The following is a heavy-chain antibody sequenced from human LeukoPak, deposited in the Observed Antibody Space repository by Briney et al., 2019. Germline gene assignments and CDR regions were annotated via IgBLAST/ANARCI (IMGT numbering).Heavy chain of an antibody. V-gene: IGHV1-69*01. CDR3: ARSGRKIVVVPAAILDYFDY. CDR1: GGTFSSYA. J-gene: IGHJ4*02. Sequence: ASVKVSCKASGGTFSSYAISWVRQAPGQGLGWMGGIIPIFGTANYAQKFQGRVTITADESTSTAYMELSSLRSEDTAVYYCARSGRKIVVVPAAILDYFDYWGQGTLVTVSS. D-gene: IGHD2-2*01. CDR2: IIPIFGTA.